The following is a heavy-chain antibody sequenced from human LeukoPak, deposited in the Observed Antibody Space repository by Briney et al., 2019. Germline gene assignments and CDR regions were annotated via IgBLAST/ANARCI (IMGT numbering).Heavy chain of an antibody. Sequence: GASVKVSCKASGGTFSSYAISWVRQAPGQGLEWMGRIIPIFGTANYAQKFQGRVTITTDESTSKAYMELSSLRSEDTAVYYCARGRGHYDYVWGSYRPSYYYYYYMDVWGRGTTVTVSS. D-gene: IGHD3-16*02. J-gene: IGHJ6*03. CDR3: ARGRGHYDYVWGSYRPSYYYYYYMDV. CDR2: IIPIFGTA. V-gene: IGHV1-69*05. CDR1: GGTFSSYA.